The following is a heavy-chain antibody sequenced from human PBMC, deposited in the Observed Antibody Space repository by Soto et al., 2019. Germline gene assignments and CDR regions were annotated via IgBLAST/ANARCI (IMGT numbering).Heavy chain of an antibody. V-gene: IGHV3-23*01. CDR2: ISGSGGST. CDR3: AKDPHYYDSSGNRDY. Sequence: GGSLRLSCAASGFTFSSYAMSWVRQAPGKGLEWVSAISGSGGSTYYADSVKGRFTISRDNSKNTLYLQMNSLRAEDTAVYYCAKDPHYYDSSGNRDYWGQGTLVTVCS. D-gene: IGHD3-22*01. J-gene: IGHJ4*02. CDR1: GFTFSSYA.